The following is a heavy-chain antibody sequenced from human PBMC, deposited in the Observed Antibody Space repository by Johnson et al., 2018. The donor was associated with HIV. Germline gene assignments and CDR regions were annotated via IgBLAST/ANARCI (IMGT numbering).Heavy chain of an antibody. D-gene: IGHD6-19*01. CDR3: AKARVRYSSDVDALDI. V-gene: IGHV3-33*03. Sequence: VQLVESGGGVVRPGGSLRLSCPASGFTFNNYGMHWVRQAPGKGLEWVAVIWFDGFNNYYGDSVKGRFTIARDNAKNSLHLQMNSLRAEDTAFYYCAKARVRYSSDVDALDIWGQGTMVTVSS. J-gene: IGHJ3*02. CDR2: IWFDGFNN. CDR1: GFTFNNYG.